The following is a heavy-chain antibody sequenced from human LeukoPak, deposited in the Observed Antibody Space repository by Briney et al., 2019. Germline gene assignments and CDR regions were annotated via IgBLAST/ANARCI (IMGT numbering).Heavy chain of an antibody. CDR3: ARDSSAGYHRVFDY. CDR1: GFTFSSYS. CDR2: IISSSSSR. V-gene: IGHV3-21*01. J-gene: IGHJ4*02. Sequence: GGSLRLSCAASGFTFSSYSMNWVRQAPGKGLEWVSSIISSSSSRYYADSVKGRFTISRDNAKNSLFLQMNSLRADDTAVYYCARDSSAGYHRVFDYWGQGTLVTVSS. D-gene: IGHD3-9*01.